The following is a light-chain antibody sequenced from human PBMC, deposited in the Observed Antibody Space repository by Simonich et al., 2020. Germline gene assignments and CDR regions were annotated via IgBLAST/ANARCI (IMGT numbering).Light chain of an antibody. V-gene: IGKV4-1*01. J-gene: IGKJ4*01. CDR1: QSVFYSSNNKNY. Sequence: DIVMTQSLDSLSVSLCERATTNCKSSQSVFYSSNNKNYLAWYQQKPGQPPKLLIYWASTRESGVPDRFSGSGSGTDFTLTISSLQAEDVAVYYCQQYYSTPLTFGGGTKVEIK. CDR3: QQYYSTPLT. CDR2: WAS.